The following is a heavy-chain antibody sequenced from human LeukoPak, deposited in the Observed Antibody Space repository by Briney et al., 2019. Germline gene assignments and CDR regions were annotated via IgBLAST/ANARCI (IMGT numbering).Heavy chain of an antibody. CDR1: GFTFSDYS. J-gene: IGHJ4*02. Sequence: PGGSLRLSCAASGFTFSDYSMNRVRQAPGKGLEWISYISSSSTTIYYADSVKGRFTISRDNAKNSLYLQMNSLRDEDTAVYYCARGLAVAPRVFDFWGQGTLVTVSS. D-gene: IGHD6-19*01. CDR2: ISSSSTTI. CDR3: ARGLAVAPRVFDF. V-gene: IGHV3-48*02.